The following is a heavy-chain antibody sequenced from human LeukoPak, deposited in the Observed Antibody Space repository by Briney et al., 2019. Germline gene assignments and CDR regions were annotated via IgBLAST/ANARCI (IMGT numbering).Heavy chain of an antibody. V-gene: IGHV3-23*01. CDR3: AKPSKYGNFFDY. Sequence: PGGSLRLSCAVSGFPFSRNSMSWVRKAPGKGLEWISAISSGGVDTLYADSVQGRFIVSRDISKNTLYLQMDSLRADDTAVYYCAKPSKYGNFFDYWGQGTLVTVSS. CDR1: GFPFSRNS. J-gene: IGHJ4*02. D-gene: IGHD2-2*01. CDR2: ISSGGVDT.